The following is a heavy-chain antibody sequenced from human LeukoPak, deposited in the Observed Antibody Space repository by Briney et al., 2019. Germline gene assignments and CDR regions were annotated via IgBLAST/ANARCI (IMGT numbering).Heavy chain of an antibody. CDR1: EFTFSDYS. CDR3: ARDKDYGFDY. D-gene: IGHD4/OR15-4a*01. J-gene: IGHJ4*02. CDR2: IGDSSSII. Sequence: GGSLRLSCAASEFTFSDYSMNWVRQAPGKGLEWVSYIGDSSSIIWYADSVKGRFIISRDNAKNSLYLQVNSLRDEDTAVYYCARDKDYGFDYWGQGTLVTVSS. V-gene: IGHV3-48*02.